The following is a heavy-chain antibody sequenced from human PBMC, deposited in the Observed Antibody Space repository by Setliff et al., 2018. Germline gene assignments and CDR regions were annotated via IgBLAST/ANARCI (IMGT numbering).Heavy chain of an antibody. D-gene: IGHD3-22*01. Sequence: PSETLSLTCTVSGGSISSYYWSWIRQPAGKGLEWIGRIYTSGSTNYNPSLKSRVTMSVDTSKNQFSLKLSSVTAADTAVYYCAREGYYDSSGYWADFDYWGQGTLVTVSS. V-gene: IGHV4-4*07. CDR2: IYTSGST. CDR1: GGSISSYY. J-gene: IGHJ4*02. CDR3: AREGYYDSSGYWADFDY.